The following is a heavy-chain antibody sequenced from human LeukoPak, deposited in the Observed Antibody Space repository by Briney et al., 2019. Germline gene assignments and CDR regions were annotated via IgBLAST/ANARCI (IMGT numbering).Heavy chain of an antibody. CDR1: GYTFTSYA. CDR3: ARDSREVLLWFGEFSP. Sequence: ASVKVSCKASGYTFTSYAITWVRQAPGQGLEWMGWISAYNGNTNYAQNLQGRVTMTTDTSTSTAYMELRSLRSDDTAVYYCARDSREVLLWFGEFSPWGQGTLVTVSS. CDR2: ISAYNGNT. J-gene: IGHJ5*02. V-gene: IGHV1-18*01. D-gene: IGHD3-10*01.